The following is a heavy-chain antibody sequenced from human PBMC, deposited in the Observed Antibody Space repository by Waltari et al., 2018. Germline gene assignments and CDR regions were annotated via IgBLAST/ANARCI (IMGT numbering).Heavy chain of an antibody. Sequence: EVLLVESGGGLVKPGGSLRLSCAASGFTFSSYKMYWVRQAPGKGLELVSSISSTSTYIYYADSLKGRFTISRDNAKNSLYLQMNSLRAEDTAVYYCASLAYCSGGSCHSLVDYWGQGTLVTVSS. J-gene: IGHJ4*02. CDR3: ASLAYCSGGSCHSLVDY. CDR2: ISSTSTYI. CDR1: GFTFSSYK. D-gene: IGHD2-15*01. V-gene: IGHV3-21*01.